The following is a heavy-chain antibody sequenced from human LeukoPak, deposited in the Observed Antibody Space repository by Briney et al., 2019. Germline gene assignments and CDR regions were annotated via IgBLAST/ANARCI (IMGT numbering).Heavy chain of an antibody. CDR3: ARDLRCGGDCPNNWFDP. Sequence: ETLSLTCTVSGGSISSYYWSWIRQPPGKGLEWIGYIYYSGSTNYNPSLKSRVTISVDTSKNQFSLKLSSVTAADTAVYYCARDLRCGGDCPNNWFDPWGQGTLVTVSS. CDR2: IYYSGST. D-gene: IGHD2-21*02. V-gene: IGHV4-59*12. J-gene: IGHJ5*02. CDR1: GGSISSYY.